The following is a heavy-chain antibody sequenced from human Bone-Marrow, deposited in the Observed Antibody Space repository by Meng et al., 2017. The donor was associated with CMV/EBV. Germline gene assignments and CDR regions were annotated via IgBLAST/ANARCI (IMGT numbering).Heavy chain of an antibody. J-gene: IGHJ6*02. CDR2: INSDGSST. V-gene: IGHV3-74*01. CDR1: GFTFSSYW. CDR3: ARDHAYRSSFAYYYYYGMDV. D-gene: IGHD6-6*01. Sequence: GGSLRLSCAASGFTFSSYWMHWVRQAPGKGLVWVSRINSDGSSTSYADSVKGRFTISRDNAKNTMYLQMNSLRAEDTAVYYCARDHAYRSSFAYYYYYGMDVWGQGTTVTVSS.